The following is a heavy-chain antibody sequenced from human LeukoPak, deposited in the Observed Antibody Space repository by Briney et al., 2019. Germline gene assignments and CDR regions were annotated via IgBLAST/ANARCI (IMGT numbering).Heavy chain of an antibody. CDR3: ARDPSGWYSWFQGDFDY. CDR2: ISSSGSTI. D-gene: IGHD6-19*01. Sequence: GGSLRLSCAASGFTFSDYYMSWIRQAPGKGLEWVSYISSSGSTIYYADSVKGRFTISRDNAKNSLYLQMNSLRAEDTAVYYCARDPSGWYSWFQGDFDYWGQGTLVTVSS. CDR1: GFTFSDYY. J-gene: IGHJ4*02. V-gene: IGHV3-11*04.